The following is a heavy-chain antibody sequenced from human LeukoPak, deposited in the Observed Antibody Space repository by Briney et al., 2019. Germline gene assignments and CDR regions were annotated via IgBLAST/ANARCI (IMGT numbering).Heavy chain of an antibody. V-gene: IGHV3-7*05. D-gene: IGHD2-15*01. CDR1: GFTFSSYS. CDR3: VSALVGDGSSTY. CDR2: INQDGGEE. J-gene: IGHJ4*02. Sequence: GGSLRLSCAASGFTFSSYSMNWVRQAPGQGLEWVANINQDGGEEYYVDSVKVRFTISRDNAGNSLYLQMNSLRAEDTAVDYCVSALVGDGSSTYWGQGTLVTVA.